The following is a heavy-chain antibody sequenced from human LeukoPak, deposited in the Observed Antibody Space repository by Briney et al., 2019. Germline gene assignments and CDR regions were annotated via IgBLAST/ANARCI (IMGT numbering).Heavy chain of an antibody. CDR1: GFTFSSYE. Sequence: GGSPRLSCAASGFTFSSYEMNWVRQAPGKGLEWVGRIKTKIDGGTTDYAAPVKGRFTISRDDSKKTLYLQMNSLETEDTAVYYCTAYHSGSCYYWGQGTLVTVS. D-gene: IGHD1-26*01. CDR2: IKTKIDGGTT. CDR3: TAYHSGSCYY. J-gene: IGHJ4*02. V-gene: IGHV3-15*01.